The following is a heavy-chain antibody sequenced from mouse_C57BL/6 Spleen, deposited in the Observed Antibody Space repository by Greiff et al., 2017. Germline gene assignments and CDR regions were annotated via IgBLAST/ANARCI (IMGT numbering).Heavy chain of an antibody. CDR3: ARSPDYYGSSFLYFDY. D-gene: IGHD1-1*01. J-gene: IGHJ2*01. CDR2: INYDGSST. Sequence: EVKLMESEGGLVQPGSSMKLSCTASGFTFSDYYMAWVRQVPEKGLEWVANINYDGSSTYYLDSLKSRFIISRDNAKNILYLQMSSLKSEDTATYYCARSPDYYGSSFLYFDYWGQGTTLTVSS. CDR1: GFTFSDYY. V-gene: IGHV5-16*01.